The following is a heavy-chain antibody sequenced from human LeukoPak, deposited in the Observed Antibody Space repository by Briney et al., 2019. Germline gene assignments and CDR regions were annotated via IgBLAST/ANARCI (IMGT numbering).Heavy chain of an antibody. Sequence: GGSLRLSCEGSGFSFSSYWMTWVRQLPGKGPEWVANIRQDESERYFADSVKGRFTISRDNAKKSVYLHMSSLRAEDTALYYCARLSAYYYGSYFYYYMDVWGKGTTVTVSS. J-gene: IGHJ6*03. CDR1: GFSFSSYW. CDR3: ARLSAYYYGSYFYYYMDV. D-gene: IGHD3-10*01. CDR2: IRQDESER. V-gene: IGHV3-7*01.